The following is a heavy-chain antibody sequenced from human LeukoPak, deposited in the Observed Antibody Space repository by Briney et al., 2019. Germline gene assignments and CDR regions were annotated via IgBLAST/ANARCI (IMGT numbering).Heavy chain of an antibody. CDR3: ARPYYYDSSCYYLDF. V-gene: IGHV3-30*04. D-gene: IGHD3-22*01. CDR1: GFTFSSYA. CDR2: ISYDGSNK. J-gene: IGHJ4*02. Sequence: GGSLRLSCAASGFTFSSYAMNWVRQAPGKGLEWVAVISYDGSNKYYADSVKGRFTISRDNSKSTLYLQMSSLRAEDTAVYYCARPYYYDSSCYYLDFWGQGTLVTVSS.